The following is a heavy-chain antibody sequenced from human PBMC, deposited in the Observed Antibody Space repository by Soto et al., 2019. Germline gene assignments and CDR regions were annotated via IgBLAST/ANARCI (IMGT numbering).Heavy chain of an antibody. CDR1: GGSISSSSYY. J-gene: IGHJ4*02. Sequence: SETLSLTCTVSGGSISSSSYYWGWIRQPPGKGLEWIGSIYYSGSTYYNPSLKSRVTISVDTSKNQFSLKLSSVTAADTAVYYCARTLVVRGVSYFDYWGQGTLVTVSS. CDR3: ARTLVVRGVSYFDY. CDR2: IYYSGST. D-gene: IGHD3-10*01. V-gene: IGHV4-39*01.